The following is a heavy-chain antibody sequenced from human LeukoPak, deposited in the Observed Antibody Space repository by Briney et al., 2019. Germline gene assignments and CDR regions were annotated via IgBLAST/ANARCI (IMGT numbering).Heavy chain of an antibody. CDR3: ARVSITFGGVSESYFDY. J-gene: IGHJ4*02. CDR2: IYYSGST. D-gene: IGHD3-16*01. CDR1: GGSISSYY. V-gene: IGHV4-59*01. Sequence: SETLSLTCTVSGGSISSYYWSWIRQPPGKGLEWIGYIYYSGSTNYNPSLKSRVTISVDTSKNQFSLKLSSVTAADTAVYYCARVSITFGGVSESYFDYWGQGTLVTVSS.